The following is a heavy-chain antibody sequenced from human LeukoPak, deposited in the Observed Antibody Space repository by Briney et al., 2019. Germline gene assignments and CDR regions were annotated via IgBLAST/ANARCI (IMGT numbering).Heavy chain of an antibody. CDR3: ARQRGREYYFDY. V-gene: IGHV4-39*01. CDR2: IYYSGST. D-gene: IGHD3-10*01. Sequence: PSETLSLTCTVSGGSISSSSYYWGWIRQPPGKGLEWIGGIYYSGSTYYNPSLKSRVTISVDTSKNQFSLKLSSVTAADTAVYYCARQRGREYYFDYWGQGTLVTVSS. J-gene: IGHJ4*02. CDR1: GGSISSSSYY.